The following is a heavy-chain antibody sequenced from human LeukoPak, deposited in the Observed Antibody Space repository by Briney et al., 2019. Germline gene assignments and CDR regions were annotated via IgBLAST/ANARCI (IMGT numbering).Heavy chain of an antibody. CDR3: AREHSGYDFPGRDYYYMDV. Sequence: SGGSLRLSCAASGFTFSSYAMSWVRQAPGKGLEWVSSISSISSSYIYYADSVKGRFTISRDNARNSLYLQMNSLRAEDTAVYYCAREHSGYDFPGRDYYYMDVWGKGTTVTVSS. CDR1: GFTFSSYA. V-gene: IGHV3-21*01. CDR2: ISSISSSYI. D-gene: IGHD5-12*01. J-gene: IGHJ6*03.